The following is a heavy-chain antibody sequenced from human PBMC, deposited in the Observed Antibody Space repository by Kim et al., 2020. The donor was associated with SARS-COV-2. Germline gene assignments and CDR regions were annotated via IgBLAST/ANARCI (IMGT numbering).Heavy chain of an antibody. D-gene: IGHD3-10*01. CDR3: ARLPDYFGSGAFDY. V-gene: IGHV4-39*01. Sequence: SETLYLTCTVSGGSFSTSSYYWGWIRQSPGKGLEWIGSIFYSRSTYYNPSLKSRVTISVDTSKNQFSLKLTSVTAADTAVYYCARLPDYFGSGAFDYWGQGTLVTVSS. CDR1: GGSFSTSSYY. J-gene: IGHJ4*02. CDR2: IFYSRST.